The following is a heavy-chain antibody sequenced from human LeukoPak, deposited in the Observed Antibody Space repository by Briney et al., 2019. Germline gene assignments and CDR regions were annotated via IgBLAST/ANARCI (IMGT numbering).Heavy chain of an antibody. CDR2: INTGSGDT. Sequence: ASVKVSCKASGYTFSSFAIHWVRQAPGQRLEWMGWINTGSGDTRYSQKFQGRVTFTRDTSASTVHMELSTLRSEDTALYYCARVRARIRVGELSIGGFDYWGQGTLVTVSS. V-gene: IGHV1-3*04. D-gene: IGHD3-10*01. CDR3: ARVRARIRVGELSIGGFDY. CDR1: GYTFSSFA. J-gene: IGHJ4*02.